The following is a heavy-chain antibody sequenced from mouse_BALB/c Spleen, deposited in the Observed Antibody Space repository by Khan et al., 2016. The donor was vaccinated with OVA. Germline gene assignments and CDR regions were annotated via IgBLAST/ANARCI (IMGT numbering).Heavy chain of an antibody. D-gene: IGHD2-14*01. Sequence: VQLQESGAELARPGASVKMSCKASGYTFTSYTIHWIKLRPGQGLEWIGYINPSNGYTNYNQKFKDKATLTADKSSTTAYMELSSLTSDHSALYNCVRDGAYHRNDGWFAYWGQGTLVTVSA. CDR2: INPSNGYT. CDR1: GYTFTSYT. V-gene: IGHV1-4*01. CDR3: VRDGAYHRNDGWFAY. J-gene: IGHJ3*01.